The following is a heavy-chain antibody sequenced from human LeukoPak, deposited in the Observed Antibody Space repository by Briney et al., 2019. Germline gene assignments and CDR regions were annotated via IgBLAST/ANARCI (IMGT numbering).Heavy chain of an antibody. D-gene: IGHD2-15*01. CDR2: MNPNSGDT. Sequence: ASVKVSCKPSGYTFTAYNIHWVRQAPGQGLEWMGWMNPNSGDTNYAQSFQGRVTMTRDTSISTAYMELSSLRSDDTAVYFCLRGGGRSYCDYWGQGTPVTVSS. V-gene: IGHV1-2*02. CDR3: LRGGGRSYCDY. CDR1: GYTFTAYN. J-gene: IGHJ4*02.